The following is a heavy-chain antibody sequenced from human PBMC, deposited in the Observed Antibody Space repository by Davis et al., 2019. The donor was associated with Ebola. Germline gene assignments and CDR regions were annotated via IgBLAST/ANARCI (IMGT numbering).Heavy chain of an antibody. CDR3: AREGFYSGLDV. V-gene: IGHV3-7*01. Sequence: GESLKISCAASGFTFNNYWMSWVRQAPGKGLEWVANIKGDGSDKYYVGSVKGRFTISRDDANNSLFLQMDSLRAEDTAIYYCAREGFYSGLDVWGKGTTVTVSA. CDR2: IKGDGSDK. J-gene: IGHJ6*04. CDR1: GFTFNNYW.